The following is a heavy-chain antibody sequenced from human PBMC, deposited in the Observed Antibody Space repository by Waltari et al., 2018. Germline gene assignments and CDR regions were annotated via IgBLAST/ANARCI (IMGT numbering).Heavy chain of an antibody. CDR3: ARDYCDRTYCHGMDV. Sequence: QVQLVESGGGVVQPGRSLRLSCAASEFTFSTYAMHWVRQAPGKGLEGVAVISYNARNIYYVDSVKGRFTISRDNSKKTLYLQMDSLRAEDTAVYYCARDYCDRTYCHGMDVWGQGTTVTVSS. CDR1: EFTFSTYA. CDR2: ISYNARNI. V-gene: IGHV3-30*04. J-gene: IGHJ6*02. D-gene: IGHD2-21*01.